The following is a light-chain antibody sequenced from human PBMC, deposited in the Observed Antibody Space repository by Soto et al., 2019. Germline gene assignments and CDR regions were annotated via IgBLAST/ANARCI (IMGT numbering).Light chain of an antibody. V-gene: IGKV3-11*01. J-gene: IGKJ5*01. CDR3: QQRRNWPLT. CDR1: QSVGKY. CDR2: DAS. Sequence: EIVMTQSPATLSVSPGARATLSCRASQSVGKYLVWYQQKPGQAPRLLIYDASNRATGIPARFSGSGSGTDFTLTISSLEPEDFAVYYCQQRRNWPLTFGQGTRLEIK.